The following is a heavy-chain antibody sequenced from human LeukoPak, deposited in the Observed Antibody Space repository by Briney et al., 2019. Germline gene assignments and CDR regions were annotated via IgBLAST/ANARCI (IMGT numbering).Heavy chain of an antibody. CDR3: ARRAAADL. D-gene: IGHD6-13*01. CDR2: IYYSGST. CDR1: GGSISSYY. V-gene: IGHV4-59*08. Sequence: SETLSLTCTVTGGSISSYYWSWIRQPPGKGLEWIGYIYYSGSTNYNPSLKSRVTISVDTSKNQSSLKLSPVTAADTAVYYCARRAAADLWGQGTMVTVSS. J-gene: IGHJ3*01.